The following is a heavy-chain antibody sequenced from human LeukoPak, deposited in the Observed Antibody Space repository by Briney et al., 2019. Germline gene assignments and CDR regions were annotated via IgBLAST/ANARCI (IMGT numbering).Heavy chain of an antibody. D-gene: IGHD3-10*01. V-gene: IGHV4-34*01. CDR1: GGSFSGYY. CDR2: INHSGST. J-gene: IGHJ6*03. Sequence: SETLSLTCAVYGGSFSGYYRSWIRQPPGKGLEWIGEINHSGSTNYNPSLKSRVTISVDTSKNQFSLKLSSVTAADTAVYYCARGFITMVRGVIVSSGYYYYYYMDVWGKGTTVTVSS. CDR3: ARGFITMVRGVIVSSGYYYYYYMDV.